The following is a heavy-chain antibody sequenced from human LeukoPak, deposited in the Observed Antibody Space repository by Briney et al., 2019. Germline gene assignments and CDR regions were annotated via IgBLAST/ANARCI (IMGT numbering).Heavy chain of an antibody. J-gene: IGHJ1*01. CDR1: GFTFSSYA. D-gene: IGHD3-3*01. CDR3: AKTAHDFWSGYYTGNSSDFQH. Sequence: GGSLRLSCAASGFTFSSYAMHWVRHAPGKGLEWVAFIRYDGSNKYYADSGKGRFTIPRDNSKKRLYLQMNSLRAEETAVYYCAKTAHDFWSGYYTGNSSDFQHWGQGTLVIVSS. V-gene: IGHV3-30*02. CDR2: IRYDGSNK.